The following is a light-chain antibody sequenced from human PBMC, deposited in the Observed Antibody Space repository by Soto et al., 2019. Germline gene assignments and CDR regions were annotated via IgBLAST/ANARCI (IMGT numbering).Light chain of an antibody. J-gene: IGKJ1*01. V-gene: IGKV1-5*01. CDR3: QHYNSYSRT. Sequence: IQMTHCPSTLSSSVGYRVTITCRASQSVKTSLSWYQQKSGKAPNLMIYYASNLQSGVPSRLSGSGSGKEFTITITNLQPDDFATYYCQHYNSYSRTFGQVTKVDIK. CDR2: YAS. CDR1: QSVKTS.